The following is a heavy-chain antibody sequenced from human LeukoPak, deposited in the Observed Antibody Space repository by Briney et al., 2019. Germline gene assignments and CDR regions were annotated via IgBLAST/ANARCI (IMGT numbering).Heavy chain of an antibody. J-gene: IGHJ4*02. CDR3: ARARSAGLRLYYFNS. V-gene: IGHV3-23*01. D-gene: IGHD4-17*01. CDR2: ITGSGTGT. Sequence: QSAGSLRLSCAASGFTFSNYAMNWVRQAPGKGLEWVSIITGSGTGTYFAGSVKGRFTISRDNSKDMLYLQMNYLRAEDTAVYYCARARSAGLRLYYFNSWGQGTLVTVSS. CDR1: GFTFSNYA.